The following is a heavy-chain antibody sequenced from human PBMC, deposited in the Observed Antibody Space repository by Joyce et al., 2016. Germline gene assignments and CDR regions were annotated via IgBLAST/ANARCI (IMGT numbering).Heavy chain of an antibody. V-gene: IGHV3-49*03. CDR1: GFTFGNYA. CDR3: AKAYGGNLFDS. D-gene: IGHD4-23*01. J-gene: IGHJ4*02. CDR2: IRSNSYGGTT. Sequence: VEVVESGGGLVQPGRSLRLSCRGSGFTFGNYAMGWFRQAPGKGLELVGLIRSNSYGGTTDYAAPVKGRFTISRDVSQSTAYLHMSSLKAEDTALYYCAKAYGGNLFDSWGQGTLVTVSS.